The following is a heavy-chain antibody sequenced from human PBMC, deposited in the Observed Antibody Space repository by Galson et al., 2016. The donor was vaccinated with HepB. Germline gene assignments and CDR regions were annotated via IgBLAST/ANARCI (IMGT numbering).Heavy chain of an antibody. CDR1: GFTFSSYA. CDR2: ITGSGVTT. D-gene: IGHD3-3*01. V-gene: IGHV3-23*01. CDR3: ARGFQEWLFYGLDV. J-gene: IGHJ6*02. Sequence: SLRLSCAASGFTFSSYAMSWVRQAPGKGLEWVSTITGSGVTTDYADSVKGRFTISRDNSKNTLYLLLNSLRAEDTAVYYCARGFQEWLFYGLDVCGQGTTVTVSS.